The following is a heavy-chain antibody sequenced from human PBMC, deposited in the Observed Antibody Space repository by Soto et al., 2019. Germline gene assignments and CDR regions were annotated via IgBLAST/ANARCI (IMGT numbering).Heavy chain of an antibody. CDR2: IIPIFETT. Sequence: QVPLVQSGAEVQNPGSSVKVSCKSSGGTFSGYAITWVRQAPGQGLEWMGGIIPIFETTNYAHNFQGRVTITADKSPSTAYMKLSSLRYEDTAVYYCSREGSGYFGSGMDVWGQGNTVTVSS. D-gene: IGHD5-12*01. V-gene: IGHV1-69*06. J-gene: IGHJ6*02. CDR1: GGTFSGYA. CDR3: SREGSGYFGSGMDV.